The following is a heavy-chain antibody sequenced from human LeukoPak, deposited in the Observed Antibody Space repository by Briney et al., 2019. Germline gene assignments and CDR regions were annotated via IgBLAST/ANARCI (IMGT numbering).Heavy chain of an antibody. J-gene: IGHJ3*02. CDR3: TTVMYYDFWSGYYNDAFDI. V-gene: IGHV3-15*01. D-gene: IGHD3-3*01. Sequence: GGSLRLSCAASGFTFSNAWMSWVRQAPGKGLEWVGRIKSKTDGGTTDYAAPVKGRFTISRDDSKNTLYLQMNSLKTEDTAVYYCTTVMYYDFWSGYYNDAFDIWGQGTMVTVSS. CDR1: GFTFSNAW. CDR2: IKSKTDGGTT.